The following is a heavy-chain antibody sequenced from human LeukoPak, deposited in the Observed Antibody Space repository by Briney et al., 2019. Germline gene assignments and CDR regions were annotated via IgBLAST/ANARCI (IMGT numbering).Heavy chain of an antibody. CDR3: ARDLRGEGDY. CDR1: GYTFTSYS. D-gene: IGHD2-21*01. V-gene: IGHV1-46*01. J-gene: IGHJ4*02. Sequence: ASVKVSCKASGYTFTSYSIHWVRQAPGQGLEWMAIINPSGGSTSCAQKFQGRVTMTRDTSTSTVYMELSNLRSDDTAVYYCARDLRGEGDYWGQGTLVTVSS. CDR2: INPSGGST.